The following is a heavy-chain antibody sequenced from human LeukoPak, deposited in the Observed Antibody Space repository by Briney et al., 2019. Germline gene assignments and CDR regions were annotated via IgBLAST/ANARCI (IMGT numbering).Heavy chain of an antibody. CDR1: GGSIISSTYY. Sequence: PSETLSLTCTVSGGSIISSTYYWGWIRQPPGKGLEWIGSIYYSGTTYYNPSLKSRVTISVDTSKNQFSLTLSSVTAADTAVYYCARGPLLGVFNYWGQGTLVTVSS. J-gene: IGHJ4*02. D-gene: IGHD2-15*01. V-gene: IGHV4-39*01. CDR2: IYYSGTT. CDR3: ARGPLLGVFNY.